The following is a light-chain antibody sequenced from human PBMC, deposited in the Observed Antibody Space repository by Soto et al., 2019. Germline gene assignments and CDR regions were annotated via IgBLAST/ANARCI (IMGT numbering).Light chain of an antibody. J-gene: IGKJ5*01. Sequence: EIVLTQSVVTLSLSPGERATLSCRASQSASSSFAWYQQKPGQAPRLLIYDASITATGIPASFSGSGSGTDLPLHIRSLEPEAFAIYYCQQRSSSITVDQGTRLETK. CDR2: DAS. V-gene: IGKV3-11*01. CDR1: QSASSS. CDR3: QQRSSSIT.